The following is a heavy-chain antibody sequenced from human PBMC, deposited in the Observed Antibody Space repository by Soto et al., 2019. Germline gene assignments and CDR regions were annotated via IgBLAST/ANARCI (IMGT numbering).Heavy chain of an antibody. CDR1: GGSISSYY. J-gene: IGHJ3*02. V-gene: IGHV4-59*08. Sequence: SETLSLTCTVSGGSISSYYWSWIRQPPGKGLEWIGYIYYSGSTNYNPSLKSRVTISVDTSKNQFSLKLSSVTAADTAVYYCARMDIVVVVAATMVDAFDIWGQGTMVTVSS. D-gene: IGHD2-15*01. CDR3: ARMDIVVVVAATMVDAFDI. CDR2: IYYSGST.